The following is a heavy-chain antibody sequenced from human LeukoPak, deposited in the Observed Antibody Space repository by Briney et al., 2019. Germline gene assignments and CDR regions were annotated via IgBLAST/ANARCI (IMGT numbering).Heavy chain of an antibody. D-gene: IGHD3-10*01. CDR1: GFTFSSYA. Sequence: GGSLRLSCAASGFTFSSYAMHWVRRAPGKGLEWVAVISYDGSNKYYADSVKGRFTISRDNSKNTLYLQMNSLRAEDTAVYYCAKDMRGVINHWGQGTLVTVSS. CDR2: ISYDGSNK. J-gene: IGHJ5*02. CDR3: AKDMRGVINH. V-gene: IGHV3-30-3*01.